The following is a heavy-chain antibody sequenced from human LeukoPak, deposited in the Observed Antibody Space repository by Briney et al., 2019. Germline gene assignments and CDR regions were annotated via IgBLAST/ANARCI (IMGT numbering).Heavy chain of an antibody. D-gene: IGHD1-26*01. V-gene: IGHV4-4*07. CDR1: GDSTNFYY. J-gene: IGHJ4*02. CDR3: ASDRPHSARYYHY. Sequence: SETLSLTCTVSGDSTNFYYWSWIRQSAGKGLEWIGRISSSGNTNYNPSLKSRVTMSVDTSKNQISLKVTSVTAADTAMYYCASDRPHSARYYHYWGQGTLVTVSS. CDR2: ISSSGNT.